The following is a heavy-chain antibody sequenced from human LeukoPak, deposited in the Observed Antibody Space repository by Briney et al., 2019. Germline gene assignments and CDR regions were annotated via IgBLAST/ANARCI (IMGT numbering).Heavy chain of an antibody. CDR3: ASDSAGYYSHIDY. V-gene: IGHV3-30*01. Sequence: SVKGRFTISRDNSKNTLYLQMNSLRPEDTAMYYCASDSAGYYSHIDYWGQGTLVTVSS. J-gene: IGHJ4*02. D-gene: IGHD3-22*01.